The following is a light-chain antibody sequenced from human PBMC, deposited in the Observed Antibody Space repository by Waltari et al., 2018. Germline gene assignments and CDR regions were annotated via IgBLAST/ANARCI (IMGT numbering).Light chain of an antibody. CDR3: QSFDSRLSDGVV. Sequence: QSVLTPPPPVSGTPGQRVTISCTGSSSNLGEGPPVIWYQKIPGTSPKLLIFGNNNRPSGVPYRFSGSKSGTSASLAITGLQAEDEGDYYCQSFDSRLSDGVVFGGGTKVTVL. J-gene: IGLJ2*01. V-gene: IGLV1-40*01. CDR2: GNN. CDR1: SSNLGEGPP.